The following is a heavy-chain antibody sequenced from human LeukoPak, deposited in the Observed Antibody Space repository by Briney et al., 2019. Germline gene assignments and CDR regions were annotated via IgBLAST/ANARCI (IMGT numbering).Heavy chain of an antibody. V-gene: IGHV1-69*06. J-gene: IGHJ5*02. D-gene: IGHD1-1*01. Sequence: SVKVSCKASGGTISRYAISWVRQAPGQGLEWMGGIIPIFGTANYAQKFQGRVTITADKSTSTAYMELSSLRSEDTAVSYCARGGTTGTTKSRFDPWGQGTLVTVSS. CDR2: IIPIFGTA. CDR3: ARGGTTGTTKSRFDP. CDR1: GGTISRYA.